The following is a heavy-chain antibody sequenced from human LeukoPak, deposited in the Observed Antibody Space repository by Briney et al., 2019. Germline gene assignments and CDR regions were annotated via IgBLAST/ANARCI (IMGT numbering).Heavy chain of an antibody. CDR2: INSDGSST. D-gene: IGHD3-22*01. J-gene: IGHJ4*02. Sequence: GGSLRLSCAASGFTFSSYWMHWVRQAPGKGLVWVSRINSDGSSTSYADSVKGRFTISRDNAKNTLYLQLISLRVEDTAVYYCARERDRSGYYLGDFDSWGQGTLVTVSS. CDR3: ARERDRSGYYLGDFDS. V-gene: IGHV3-74*01. CDR1: GFTFSSYW.